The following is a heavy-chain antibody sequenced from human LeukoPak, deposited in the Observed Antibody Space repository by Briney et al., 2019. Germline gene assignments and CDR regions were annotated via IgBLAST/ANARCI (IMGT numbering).Heavy chain of an antibody. CDR1: GGSFSGYY. Sequence: SETLSLTCAVYGGSFSGYYWSWIRQPPGKGLEWIGEINHSGSTNYNPSLKSRVTISVDTSKNQFSLKLSSATAADTAVYYCASYGDKTVDYWGQGTLVTVSS. CDR2: INHSGST. CDR3: ASYGDKTVDY. V-gene: IGHV4-34*09. D-gene: IGHD4-17*01. J-gene: IGHJ4*02.